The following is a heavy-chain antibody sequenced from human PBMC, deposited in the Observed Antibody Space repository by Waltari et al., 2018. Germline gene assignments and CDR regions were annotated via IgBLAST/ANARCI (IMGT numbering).Heavy chain of an antibody. Sequence: QVQLVESGGGVVQPGRSLRLSCAASGFTFSSNGMHWVRQAPGKGLGWVAVISYDGSNKYDAESVKGRFTISRDNSKNTLYLQMNSLRAEDTAVYYCAKDLSNTWSFDYWGQGTLVTVSS. CDR2: ISYDGSNK. D-gene: IGHD6-13*01. J-gene: IGHJ4*02. V-gene: IGHV3-30*18. CDR3: AKDLSNTWSFDY. CDR1: GFTFSSNG.